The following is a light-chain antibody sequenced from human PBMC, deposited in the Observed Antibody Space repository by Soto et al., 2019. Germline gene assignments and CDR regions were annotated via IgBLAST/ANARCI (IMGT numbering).Light chain of an antibody. V-gene: IGLV3-21*02. CDR1: NIGSKS. J-gene: IGLJ1*01. CDR2: DDS. CDR3: HLWDSSREHV. Sequence: SYELTRAPSGTVGTAQTAGSTWGGDNIGSKSVHWYQQKPGQAPVLVVDDDSDRPSGIPERFSGSNSGDTATLTISRVEAPDDADYLCHLWDSSREHVFGTGTEVTVL.